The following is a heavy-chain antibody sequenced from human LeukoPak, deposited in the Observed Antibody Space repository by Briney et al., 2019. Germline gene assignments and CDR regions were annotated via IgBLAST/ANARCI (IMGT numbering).Heavy chain of an antibody. CDR1: RFSFRNTW. D-gene: IGHD1-26*01. CDR3: APDQSGRLDH. V-gene: IGHV3-7*01. J-gene: IGHJ4*02. CDR2: INPDASTK. Sequence: GGSLRLSCVASRFSFRNTWMAWVRQAPGKGLEWVANINPDASTKHYVDSVKGLFTISRDNAKNSLYLQMNTLTADDTGAYYCAPDQSGRLDHWGQGTLVTVSS.